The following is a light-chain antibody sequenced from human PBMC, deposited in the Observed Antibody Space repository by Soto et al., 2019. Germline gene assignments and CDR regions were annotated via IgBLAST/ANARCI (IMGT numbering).Light chain of an antibody. CDR3: SAFAGSSTWV. J-gene: IGLJ2*01. Sequence: QSAPTQPPSASGSPGQSVTFSCTGTSSDVGGYNYVSWYQQYPGKAPKLMIYEVYKRPSGVPDRFSGSKSGNTASLTVSGLQPEDEADYYCSAFAGSSTWVFGGGTKLTVL. V-gene: IGLV2-8*01. CDR1: SSDVGGYNY. CDR2: EVY.